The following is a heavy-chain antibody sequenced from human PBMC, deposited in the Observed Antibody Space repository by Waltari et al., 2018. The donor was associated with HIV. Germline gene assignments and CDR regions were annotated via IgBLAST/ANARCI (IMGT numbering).Heavy chain of an antibody. V-gene: IGHV4-34*01. D-gene: IGHD6-19*01. J-gene: IGHJ3*02. CDR3: ARDYCSGNSCRGAFDI. Sequence: QVQLQQWGAGLVKPSETLSLTCAVYGASFSGFYWSWFRQPPGKGLEWIGEINHSGSSNYNPSLESRVTMSVDTSKNQFSLNLNSVTAADTALYVCARDYCSGNSCRGAFDIWGQRTMVTVSP. CDR2: INHSGSS. CDR1: GASFSGFY.